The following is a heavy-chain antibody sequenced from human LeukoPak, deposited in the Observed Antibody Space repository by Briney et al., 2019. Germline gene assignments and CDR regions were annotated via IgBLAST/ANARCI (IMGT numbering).Heavy chain of an antibody. CDR3: AKALGSGYYYDSRGSPVGY. Sequence: GGSLRLSCAASGFTFSSYAMSWVRQAPGKGLEWVSAISGSGGSTYYADSVKGRFTISRDNSKNTLYLQMNSLRAEDTAVYYCAKALGSGYYYDSRGSPVGYWGQGTLVTVSS. J-gene: IGHJ4*02. CDR1: GFTFSSYA. V-gene: IGHV3-23*01. D-gene: IGHD3-22*01. CDR2: ISGSGGST.